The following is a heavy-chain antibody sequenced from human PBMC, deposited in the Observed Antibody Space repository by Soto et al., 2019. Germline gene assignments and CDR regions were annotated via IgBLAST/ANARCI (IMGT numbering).Heavy chain of an antibody. V-gene: IGHV4-31*03. D-gene: IGHD1-26*01. CDR3: ARARGVGNWFDP. CDR2: IYFSGTT. J-gene: IGHJ5*02. Sequence: SETLSLTCTVSGGSISSGGYYWSWIRQYPGKGLDWIGYIYFSGTTYYNPSLKSRVTISLDTSKNQFSLKLSSVTAADTAVYYCARARGVGNWFDPWGQGTLVTVSA. CDR1: GGSISSGGYY.